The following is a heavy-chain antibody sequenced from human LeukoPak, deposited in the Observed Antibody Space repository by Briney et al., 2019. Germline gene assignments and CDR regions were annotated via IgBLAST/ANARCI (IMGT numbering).Heavy chain of an antibody. CDR1: GGSISSSSYY. J-gene: IGHJ6*03. Sequence: SETLSLTCTVSGGSISSSSYYWGWIRQPPGKGLEWIGSIYYSGSTYYNPSLKSRVTISVDTSKNQFSLKLSSVTAADTAVYYCGLGNYYYMDVWGKGTTATVSS. V-gene: IGHV4-39*07. CDR3: GLGNYYYMDV. CDR2: IYYSGST. D-gene: IGHD3-9*01.